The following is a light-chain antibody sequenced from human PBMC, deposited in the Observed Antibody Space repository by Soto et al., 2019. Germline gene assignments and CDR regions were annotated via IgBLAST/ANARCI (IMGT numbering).Light chain of an antibody. V-gene: IGKV3-15*01. CDR2: GAS. CDR1: QSVRSN. J-gene: IGKJ5*01. CDR3: QQRSNWPPIT. Sequence: EIVMTQSPATLSVSPGERATLSCRASQSVRSNLAWYQQKPGQAPRLLIYGASTRATGVPARFSGSGSGTDFTLTISSLEPEDFAVYYCQQRSNWPPITFGQGTRLANK.